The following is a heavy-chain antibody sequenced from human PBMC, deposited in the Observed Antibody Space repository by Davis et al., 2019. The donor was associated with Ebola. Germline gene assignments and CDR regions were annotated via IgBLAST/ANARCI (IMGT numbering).Heavy chain of an antibody. Sequence: GESLKISCAASGFTFSSYAMSWVRQAPGKGLEWVSAISGSGGSTYYADSVKGRFTISRDNSKNTLYLQMNSLRAEDTAVYYCARDFIVVVPAAIPQYFDLWGRGTLVTVSS. CDR2: ISGSGGST. J-gene: IGHJ2*01. D-gene: IGHD2-2*02. V-gene: IGHV3-23*01. CDR3: ARDFIVVVPAAIPQYFDL. CDR1: GFTFSSYA.